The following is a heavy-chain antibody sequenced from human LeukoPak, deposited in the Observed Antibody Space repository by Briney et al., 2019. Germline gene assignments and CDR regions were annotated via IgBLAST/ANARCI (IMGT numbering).Heavy chain of an antibody. D-gene: IGHD6-25*01. V-gene: IGHV3-30*04. J-gene: IGHJ4*02. CDR1: GFTFSSYA. CDR2: ISYDGSNK. Sequence: GGSLRLSCAASGFTFSSYAMHWVRQAPGKGLEWVAVISYDGSNKYYADSVKGRFTISRDNSKNTLYLQMNSLRAEDTAVYYCARGAKRLQHLGAYFDYWGQGTLVTVSS. CDR3: ARGAKRLQHLGAYFDY.